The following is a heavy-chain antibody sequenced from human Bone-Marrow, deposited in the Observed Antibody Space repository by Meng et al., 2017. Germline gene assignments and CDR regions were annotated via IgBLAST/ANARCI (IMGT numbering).Heavy chain of an antibody. Sequence: GESLKISCAASGFTFSSYAMSWVRQAPGKGLEWVSAISGSGSSTYYADSLKGRFTISRDNSKNTLYLQMHSLRAEDTAVYYCARQLGMLRLLFDYWGQGTLVTVSS. V-gene: IGHV3-23*01. CDR3: ARQLGMLRLLFDY. CDR1: GFTFSSYA. D-gene: IGHD3-16*01. J-gene: IGHJ4*02. CDR2: ISGSGSST.